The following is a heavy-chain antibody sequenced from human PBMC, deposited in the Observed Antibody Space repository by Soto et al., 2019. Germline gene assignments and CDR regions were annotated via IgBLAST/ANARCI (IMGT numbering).Heavy chain of an antibody. Sequence: GESLTIYCSSSGDNFNLYWIGWVRQMPGKGLEWMGIIYPGDFDTRYSQSFQGHLTMSVDKSINTAYLQWSSLETSDTAMYYCARLLGYSYGHQEFFDYWGQGTPVTVSS. V-gene: IGHV5-51*01. CDR1: GDNFNLYW. CDR3: ARLLGYSYGHQEFFDY. J-gene: IGHJ4*02. CDR2: IYPGDFDT. D-gene: IGHD5-18*01.